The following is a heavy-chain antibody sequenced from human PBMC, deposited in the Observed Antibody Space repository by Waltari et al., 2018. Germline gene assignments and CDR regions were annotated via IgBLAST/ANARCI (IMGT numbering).Heavy chain of an antibody. CDR3: ASSYDYVWGSYRGGPFDY. J-gene: IGHJ4*02. D-gene: IGHD3-16*02. V-gene: IGHV4-39*01. Sequence: QLQLQESGPGLVKPSETLSLTYTVSGGSISSSSYYWGWIRQPPGKGLEWIGSIYYSGSTYYNPSLKSRVTISVDTSKNQFSLKLSSVTAADTAVYYCASSYDYVWGSYRGGPFDYWGQGTLVTVSS. CDR1: GGSISSSSYY. CDR2: IYYSGST.